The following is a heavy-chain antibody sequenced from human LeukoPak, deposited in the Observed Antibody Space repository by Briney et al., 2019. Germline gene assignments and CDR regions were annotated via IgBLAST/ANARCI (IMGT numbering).Heavy chain of an antibody. Sequence: ASVKVSCKASGGTFSSYAISWVRQAPGQGLEWMGGIIPIFGTANYAQKFQGRVTITADESTSTAYMELSSLRSVDTAVYYCASPGYYDILTGYYNYWGQGTLVTVSS. D-gene: IGHD3-9*01. CDR1: GGTFSSYA. CDR2: IIPIFGTA. V-gene: IGHV1-69*01. CDR3: ASPGYYDILTGYYNY. J-gene: IGHJ4*02.